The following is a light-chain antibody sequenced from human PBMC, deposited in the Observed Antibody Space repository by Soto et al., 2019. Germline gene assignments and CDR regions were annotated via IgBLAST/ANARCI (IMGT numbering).Light chain of an antibody. CDR2: EVS. Sequence: QSALTQPASVSGSPGQSITISCTGTSSDVGGYNYVSWYQQHPGKAPKLMIYEVSNRPSGIPDRFSGSKSGTSASLGITGLQTGDEADYYCATWDSRLSSTVFGSGTKLTVL. J-gene: IGLJ1*01. CDR1: SSDVGGYNY. V-gene: IGLV2-14*01. CDR3: ATWDSRLSSTV.